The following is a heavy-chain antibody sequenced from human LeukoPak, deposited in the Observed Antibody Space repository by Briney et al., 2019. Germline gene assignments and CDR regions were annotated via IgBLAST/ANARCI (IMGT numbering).Heavy chain of an antibody. D-gene: IGHD6-19*01. Sequence: PSETLSLTCTVSGGSISSGSYYWSWIRQPPGKGLEWIGYIHFIGDTYYSPSLKSRVTISVDTSKNQFSLKLSTVTAADTAVYYCARVPRFSSDWIEYRIFDYWGQGTLVTVSS. CDR3: ARVPRFSSDWIEYRIFDY. CDR1: GGSISSGSYY. CDR2: IHFIGDT. J-gene: IGHJ4*01. V-gene: IGHV4-30-4*01.